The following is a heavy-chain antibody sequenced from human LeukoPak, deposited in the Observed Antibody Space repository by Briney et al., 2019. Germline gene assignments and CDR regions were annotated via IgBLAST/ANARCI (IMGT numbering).Heavy chain of an antibody. J-gene: IGHJ4*02. D-gene: IGHD2-2*01. Sequence: ASVKVTCKVSGYTLTELSMHWVRQAPGKGLEWMGGFDPEDGETIYAQKSQGRATMTEDTSTDTAYMELSSLRSEDTAVYYCVCCSSTSCYGGYYFNYWGQGCLVTLSS. V-gene: IGHV1-24*01. CDR3: VCCSSTSCYGGYYFNY. CDR2: FDPEDGET. CDR1: GYTLTELS.